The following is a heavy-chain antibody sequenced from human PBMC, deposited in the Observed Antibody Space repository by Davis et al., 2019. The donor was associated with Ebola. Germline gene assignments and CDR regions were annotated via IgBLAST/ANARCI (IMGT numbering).Heavy chain of an antibody. D-gene: IGHD2-2*01. CDR3: ARDRYCSSTSCYLYYYYGMDV. V-gene: IGHV4-39*07. J-gene: IGHJ6*02. Sequence: SETLSLTCTVSGGSISSSSYYWGWIRQPPGKGLEWIGSIYYSGSTNYNPSLKSRVTISVDKSKNQFSLKLSSVTAADTAVYYCARDRYCSSTSCYLYYYYGMDVWGQGTTVTVSS. CDR1: GGSISSSSYY. CDR2: IYYSGST.